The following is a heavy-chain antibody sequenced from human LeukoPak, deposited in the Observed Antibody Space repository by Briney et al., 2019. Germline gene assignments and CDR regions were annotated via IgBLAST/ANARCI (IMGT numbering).Heavy chain of an antibody. CDR2: IISDSSYI. Sequence: PGGSLRLSCAASGFTFSTYSMNWVRQAPGKGLEWVSSIISDSSYIYYADSVKGRFTISRDNAKNSLYLQMNSLRAEDTAVYYCARVTTVESFDYWGQGTLVTVPS. CDR1: GFTFSTYS. CDR3: ARVTTVESFDY. V-gene: IGHV3-21*06. J-gene: IGHJ4*02. D-gene: IGHD4-23*01.